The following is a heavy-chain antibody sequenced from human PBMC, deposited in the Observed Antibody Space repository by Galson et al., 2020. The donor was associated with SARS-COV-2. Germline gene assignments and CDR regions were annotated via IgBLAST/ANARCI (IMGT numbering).Heavy chain of an antibody. CDR2: IYWNDDK. CDR1: GFSLTTSGVG. D-gene: IGHD3-3*01. V-gene: IGHV2-5*01. Sequence: ESGPTLVKPTQTLTLTCTFSGFSLTTSGVGVGWIRQPPGKALEWLALIYWNDDKRYSPSLKSRLTITKDTSKNQVVLTMTNMDPVDTATYFCAHSAPSSLTIFGVVIVKDYFDDWGQGTLVTVSS. CDR3: AHSAPSSLTIFGVVIVKDYFDD. J-gene: IGHJ4*02.